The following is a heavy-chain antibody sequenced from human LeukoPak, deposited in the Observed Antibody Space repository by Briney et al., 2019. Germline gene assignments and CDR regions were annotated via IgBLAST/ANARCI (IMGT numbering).Heavy chain of an antibody. D-gene: IGHD1-26*01. CDR3: AGAQTGSYSELDY. Sequence: GGSLRLSCAASGFTFSSYWMSWVRQAPGKGLEWVANIKQDGSEKYYVDSVKGRLTISRDNAKNSLYLQMNSLRAEDTAVYYCAGAQTGSYSELDYWGQGTLVTVSS. CDR2: IKQDGSEK. J-gene: IGHJ4*02. CDR1: GFTFSSYW. V-gene: IGHV3-7*01.